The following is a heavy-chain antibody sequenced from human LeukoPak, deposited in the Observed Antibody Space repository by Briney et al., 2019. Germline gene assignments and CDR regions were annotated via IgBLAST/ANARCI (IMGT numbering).Heavy chain of an antibody. CDR3: ATPRRGALDY. J-gene: IGHJ4*02. V-gene: IGHV4-59*12. D-gene: IGHD1-26*01. Sequence: PSETLSLTCTVSGGSISSYYWSWIRQPPGKGLEWIGYIYYSGSTNYNPSLKSRVTISVDTSKNQFSLKLSSVTAADTAVYYCATPRRGALDYWGQGTLVTVSS. CDR2: IYYSGST. CDR1: GGSISSYY.